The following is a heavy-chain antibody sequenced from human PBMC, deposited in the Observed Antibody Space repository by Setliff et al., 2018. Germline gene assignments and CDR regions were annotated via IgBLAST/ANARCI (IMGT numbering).Heavy chain of an antibody. V-gene: IGHV3-15*01. CDR1: GFTFSNAW. Sequence: GGSLRLSCAASGFTFSNAWMSWVRQAPGKGLEWVGQIKRKTDCETTDYAAPVKGRFIISRDDSKRTLYLQMNSLKNEDTALYYCMSTPSGTYSTYYYYYNMDVWGKGTQVTVSS. J-gene: IGHJ6*03. D-gene: IGHD3-10*01. CDR2: IKRKTDCETT. CDR3: MSTPSGTYSTYYYYYNMDV.